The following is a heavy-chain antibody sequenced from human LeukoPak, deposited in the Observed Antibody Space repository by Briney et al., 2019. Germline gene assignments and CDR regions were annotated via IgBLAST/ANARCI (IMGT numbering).Heavy chain of an antibody. D-gene: IGHD3-16*01. Sequence: GSSVKVSCQASGYTFTSYDINWVRQATGQGLEWMGWMNPNSGNTGYAQKFQGRGTMTRTTSKSTAYMELSSLRSEDKAVYYCARGPTRGRRGNWFDPWGQGTLVTVSS. J-gene: IGHJ5*02. V-gene: IGHV1-8*01. CDR1: GYTFTSYD. CDR3: ARGPTRGRRGNWFDP. CDR2: MNPNSGNT.